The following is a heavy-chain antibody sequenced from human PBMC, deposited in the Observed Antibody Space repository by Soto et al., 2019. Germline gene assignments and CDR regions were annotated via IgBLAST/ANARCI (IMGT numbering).Heavy chain of an antibody. V-gene: IGHV3-48*02. Sequence: EVQLVESGGGLVQPGGSLRLSCAVSGFSFSTHAMNWVRQAPGKGLEWVAYIHGTRSIIYYADSVKGRFTISRDNAKNSLFLQMDSLRDEDTAVYYCARDARNADYDYWGQGTLVTVSS. CDR3: ARDARNADYDY. J-gene: IGHJ4*02. CDR2: IHGTRSII. D-gene: IGHD3-16*01. CDR1: GFSFSTHA.